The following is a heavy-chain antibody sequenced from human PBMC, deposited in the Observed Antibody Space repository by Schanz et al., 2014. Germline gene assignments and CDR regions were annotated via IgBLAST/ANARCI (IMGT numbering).Heavy chain of an antibody. V-gene: IGHV4-39*01. CDR1: GDSITGVSRY. Sequence: QVQLQESGPGLVKPSETLSLTCSVSGDSITGVSRYWGWIRQPPGKGLEWIASDCISATDYVNESLQSRFSISIDRSKNQLSLKVSSGTAADTAVYFCARHRDEMATVSSPFDYWGQGILVTVSS. CDR3: ARHRDEMATVSSPFDY. CDR2: DCISATD. D-gene: IGHD2-15*01. J-gene: IGHJ4*02.